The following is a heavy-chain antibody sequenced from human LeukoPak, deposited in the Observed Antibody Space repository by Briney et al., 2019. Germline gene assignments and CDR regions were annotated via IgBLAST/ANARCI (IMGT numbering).Heavy chain of an antibody. CDR2: ISSSSSYI. D-gene: IGHD6-6*01. V-gene: IGHV3-21*01. CDR3: ARSIAARPGTLDY. Sequence: PGGSLRLSCAASGFTFSSYSMNWVRQAPGKGLEWVSSISSSSSYIYYADSVKGRFTISRDNAKNSLYLQMNSLRAEDTAVYYCARSIAARPGTLDYWGQGTMVTVSS. J-gene: IGHJ4*02. CDR1: GFTFSSYS.